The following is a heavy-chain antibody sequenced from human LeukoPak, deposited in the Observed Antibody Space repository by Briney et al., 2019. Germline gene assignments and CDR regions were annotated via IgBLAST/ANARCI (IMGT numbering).Heavy chain of an antibody. CDR3: ARHSGQQLDHNWFDP. CDR2: IYHNGST. Sequence: SETLSLTCAVSGGSISSSNWWTWVRQPPGKGLEWIGEIYHNGSTNYNPSLKSRVTISVDKSKNQFSLNLSSVTAADTAVYYCARHSGQQLDHNWFDPWGQGTLVTVSS. CDR1: GGSISSSNW. J-gene: IGHJ5*02. V-gene: IGHV4-4*02. D-gene: IGHD6-13*01.